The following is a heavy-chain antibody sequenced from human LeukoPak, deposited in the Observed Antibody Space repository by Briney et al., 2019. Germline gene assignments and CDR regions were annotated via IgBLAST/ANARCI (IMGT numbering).Heavy chain of an antibody. J-gene: IGHJ4*02. CDR3: ARSQNYYGSGDY. D-gene: IGHD3-10*01. CDR1: GGSVSNGNYY. Sequence: SSEALSLTCTVSGGSVSNGNYYWSWLRQPPGKALAWIGYIYYTGSTNYNPSLEGRVTISVDTSKNQFSVKLSSVTAADTAVYYCARSQNYYGSGDYWSQGTLVTVSS. CDR2: IYYTGST. V-gene: IGHV4-61*01.